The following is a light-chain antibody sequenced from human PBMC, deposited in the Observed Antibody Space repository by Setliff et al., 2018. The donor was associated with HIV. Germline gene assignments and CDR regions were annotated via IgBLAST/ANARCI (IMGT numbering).Light chain of an antibody. CDR3: SSYTSSITYV. CDR1: SSDVGGYNY. V-gene: IGLV2-14*03. CDR2: GVS. J-gene: IGLJ1*01. Sequence: QSALAQPASVSGSPGQSITIYCSGTSSDVGGYNYVSWYQQHPGKAPKLMIYGVSERPSGVSNRFSGSKSGYTASLTISGLQAEDEADYYCSSYTSSITYVFGNGTKGTVL.